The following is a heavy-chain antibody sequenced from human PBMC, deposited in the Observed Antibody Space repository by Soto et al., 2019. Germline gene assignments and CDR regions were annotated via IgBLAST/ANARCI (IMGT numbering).Heavy chain of an antibody. CDR2: IYYSGST. Sequence: PSETLSLTCAVSGGSISSGGYSWSWIRQHPGKGLEWIGYIYYSGSTYYNPSLKSRVTISVDTSKNQFSLKLSPVTAADTAVYYCARGIFGGFREALSNWFGPWGQGTLVTVSS. CDR1: GGSISSGGYS. D-gene: IGHD3-3*01. J-gene: IGHJ5*02. V-gene: IGHV4-31*11. CDR3: ARGIFGGFREALSNWFGP.